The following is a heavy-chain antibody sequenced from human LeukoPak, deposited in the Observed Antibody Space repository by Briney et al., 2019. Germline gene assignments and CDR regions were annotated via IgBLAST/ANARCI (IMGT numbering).Heavy chain of an antibody. CDR1: GGSISSGDYY. D-gene: IGHD3-22*01. CDR3: ARGGYDSSGYLDC. V-gene: IGHV4-30-4*01. CDR2: IYYSGST. J-gene: IGHJ4*02. Sequence: PSQTLSLTCTVSGGSISSGDYYWSWIRQPPGKGLEWIGYIYYSGSTYYNPSLKSRVTISVDTPKNQFSLKLSSVTAADTAVYYCARGGYDSSGYLDCWGQGTLVTVSS.